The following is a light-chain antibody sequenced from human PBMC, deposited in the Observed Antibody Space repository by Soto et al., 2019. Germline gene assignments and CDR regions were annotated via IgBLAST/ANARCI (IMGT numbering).Light chain of an antibody. V-gene: IGLV1-40*01. CDR2: GDH. J-gene: IGLJ1*01. CDR1: SSNIGATSD. CDR3: QSYDSSTSLTRDV. Sequence: QSVLTQPPSVSGAPGQTVTISCTGSSSNIGATSDVHWYQQLPGAGPKLLIYGDHHRPSWVPGRFSGAKSGTSASLVITGLQTEDEADYYCQSYDSSTSLTRDVFGTGTKLTVL.